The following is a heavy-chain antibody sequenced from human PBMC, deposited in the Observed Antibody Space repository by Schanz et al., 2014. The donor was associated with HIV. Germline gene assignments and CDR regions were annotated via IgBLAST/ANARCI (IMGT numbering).Heavy chain of an antibody. CDR1: GFTFSNYA. Sequence: QVQLVESGGGVVQPGRSLRLSCAVSGFTFSNYAMHWVRQAPGKGLEWVAVISYDGSNKYYADSVKGRFTISRDNSKNTLYLQMNSLRPEDTAVYYCSTDIAVAGRGGMDLWGQGTTVTVAS. D-gene: IGHD6-19*01. J-gene: IGHJ6*02. CDR2: ISYDGSNK. CDR3: STDIAVAGRGGMDL. V-gene: IGHV3-30-3*01.